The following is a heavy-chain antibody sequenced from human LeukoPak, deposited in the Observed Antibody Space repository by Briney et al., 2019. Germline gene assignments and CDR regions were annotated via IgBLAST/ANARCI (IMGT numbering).Heavy chain of an antibody. V-gene: IGHV3-48*03. D-gene: IGHD4-17*01. CDR3: ARDRAAMTTVTTGYYYYGMDV. CDR2: ISSSGSTI. Sequence: GGSLRLSCAASGFTFSSYAMSWVRQAPGKGLEWVSYISSSGSTIYYADSVKGRFTISRDNAKNSLYLQMNSLRAEDTAVYYCARDRAAMTTVTTGYYYYGMDVWGQGTTVTVSS. J-gene: IGHJ6*02. CDR1: GFTFSSYA.